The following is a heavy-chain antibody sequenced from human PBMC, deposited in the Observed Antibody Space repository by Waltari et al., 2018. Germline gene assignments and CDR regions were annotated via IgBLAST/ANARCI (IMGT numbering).Heavy chain of an antibody. CDR3: AKAERKLEWSYSGFDY. Sequence: EVQLLESGGGLVQPGGSLRLSCAASGFTFSSYAMSWVRQAPGEGLEWFAAIRCCGGSLYCASSVKGRFTISRDNSKNTRYLQSNSLRAEDTAVYYCAKAERKLEWSYSGFDYWGQGTLVTVSS. D-gene: IGHD3-3*01. J-gene: IGHJ4*02. CDR1: GFTFSSYA. V-gene: IGHV3-23*01. CDR2: IRCCGGSL.